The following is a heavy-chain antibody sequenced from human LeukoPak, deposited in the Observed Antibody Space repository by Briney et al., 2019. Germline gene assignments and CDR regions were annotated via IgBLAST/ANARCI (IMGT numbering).Heavy chain of an antibody. D-gene: IGHD3-22*01. CDR3: ARDFVSYYYDSSGYYAY. J-gene: IGHJ4*02. V-gene: IGHV1-46*01. CDR2: INPSGGST. Sequence: ASVKVSCKASGYTFTSYYMHWVRQASGQGLEWMGIINPSGGSTSYAQKFQGRVTMTRDTSTSTVYMELSSLRSEDTAVYYCARDFVSYYYDSSGYYAYWGQGTLVTVSS. CDR1: GYTFTSYY.